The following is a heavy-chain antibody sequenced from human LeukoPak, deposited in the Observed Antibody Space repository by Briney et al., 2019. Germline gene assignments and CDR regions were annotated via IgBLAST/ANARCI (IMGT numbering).Heavy chain of an antibody. V-gene: IGHV1-2*02. D-gene: IGHD6-6*01. CDR1: GYTFTGYY. Sequence: ASVKVSCKASGYTFTGYYMHWVRQAPGQGLEWMGWINPNSGGTNYAQKFQGRVTMTRDTSISTAYMELSRLRSDDTAVYYCATDLSIAARPEAFDIWGQGTMVTVSS. CDR2: INPNSGGT. CDR3: ATDLSIAARPEAFDI. J-gene: IGHJ3*02.